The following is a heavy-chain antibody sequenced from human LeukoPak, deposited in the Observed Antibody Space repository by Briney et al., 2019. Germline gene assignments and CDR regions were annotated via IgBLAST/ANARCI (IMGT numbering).Heavy chain of an antibody. V-gene: IGHV3-49*04. J-gene: IGHJ6*03. Sequence: GGSLRLSCTASGFTFGDYAMSWVRQAPGKGLEWVGFIRSKAYGGTTEYAASVKGRFTISRDDSKSIAYLQMNSLKTEDTAVYYCTRENWGFYYYYYMDVWGKGTTVTVSS. D-gene: IGHD7-27*01. CDR3: TRENWGFYYYYYMDV. CDR1: GFTFGDYA. CDR2: IRSKAYGGTT.